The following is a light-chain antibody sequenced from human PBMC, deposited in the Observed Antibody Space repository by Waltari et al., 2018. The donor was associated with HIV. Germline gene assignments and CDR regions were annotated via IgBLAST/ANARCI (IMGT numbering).Light chain of an antibody. Sequence: DIQMTQPPSSVSASVWHRVPLTCRATQGISTWLAWYQQKSGKAPRLLISGASNLEPGVPSRFSGSGSGTSFSLTITSLQAEDFAIYYCQQTNSFPFTFGQGTRLQMK. J-gene: IGKJ5*01. CDR2: GAS. CDR3: QQTNSFPFT. V-gene: IGKV1-12*01. CDR1: QGISTW.